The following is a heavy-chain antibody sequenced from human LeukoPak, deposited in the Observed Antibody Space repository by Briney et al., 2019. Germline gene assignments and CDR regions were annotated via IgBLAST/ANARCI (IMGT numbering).Heavy chain of an antibody. CDR3: ARHYRQQLGGDWFGP. CDR1: GGSISSYY. D-gene: IGHD6-13*01. J-gene: IGHJ5*02. V-gene: IGHV4-59*08. Sequence: PSETLSLTCTVSGGSISSYYWSWIRQPPGKGLEWIGYIYYSGSTNYNPSLKSRVTISVDTSKNQFSLKLSSVTAADTAVYYCARHYRQQLGGDWFGPWGQGTLVTVSS. CDR2: IYYSGST.